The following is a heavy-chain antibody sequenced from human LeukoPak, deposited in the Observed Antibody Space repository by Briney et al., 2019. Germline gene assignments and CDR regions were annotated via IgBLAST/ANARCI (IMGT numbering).Heavy chain of an antibody. CDR1: GFTLSRYS. CDR3: ARVVGGKSSISDAFDI. V-gene: IGHV3-21*01. CDR2: ISSTSSYI. Sequence: VRCLRLSRAASGFTLSRYSMNRVRQAPGKGLECVSSISSTSSYIYYAESLTCRFTIPRANASNSLNLPINSLIAPPQAVHSFARVVGGKSSISDAFDIWGQGTMVTVSS. J-gene: IGHJ3*02. D-gene: IGHD4-23*01.